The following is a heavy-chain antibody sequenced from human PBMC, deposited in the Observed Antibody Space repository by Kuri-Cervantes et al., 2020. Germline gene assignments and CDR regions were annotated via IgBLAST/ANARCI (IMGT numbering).Heavy chain of an antibody. D-gene: IGHD3-16*01. J-gene: IGHJ6*03. V-gene: IGHV4-59*12. CDR3: ARARGEDNKQPPERENYYYYYMDV. Sequence: GSLRLSCTVSGGSISSYSWSWIRQPPGKGLEWMGEINHSGSTNYNPSPKSRVTISVDTSKNQFSLKLSSVTAADTAVYYCARARGEDNKQPPERENYYYYYMDVWGKGTTVTVSS. CDR2: INHSGST. CDR1: GGSISSYS.